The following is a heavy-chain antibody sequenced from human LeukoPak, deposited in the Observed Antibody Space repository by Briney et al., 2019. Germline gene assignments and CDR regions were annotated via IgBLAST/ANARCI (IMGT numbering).Heavy chain of an antibody. CDR3: ARGIADFWSRLGAFDI. CDR2: IYYSGST. CDR1: GGSISSYY. Sequence: SETLSLTCTASGGSISSYYWSWIRQPPGKGLEWIGYIYYSGSTNYNPSLKSRVTISVDTSKNQFSLKLSSVTAADTAVYYCARGIADFWSRLGAFDIWGQGTMVTVSP. D-gene: IGHD3-3*01. J-gene: IGHJ3*02. V-gene: IGHV4-59*08.